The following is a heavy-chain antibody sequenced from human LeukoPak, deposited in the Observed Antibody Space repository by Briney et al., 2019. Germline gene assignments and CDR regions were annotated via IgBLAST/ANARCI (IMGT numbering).Heavy chain of an antibody. V-gene: IGHV3-21*01. D-gene: IGHD2-21*01. J-gene: IGHJ3*02. CDR1: GFTFSSYS. CDR3: ARDLPIRGDSDAFDI. CDR2: ISSSSSYI. Sequence: GGSLRLSCAASGFTFSSYSMNWVRQAPGKGLEWVSTISSSSSYIYYADSVKGRFTISRDNAKNSLYLQMNSLRAEDTAVYYCARDLPIRGDSDAFDIWGQGTMVTVSS.